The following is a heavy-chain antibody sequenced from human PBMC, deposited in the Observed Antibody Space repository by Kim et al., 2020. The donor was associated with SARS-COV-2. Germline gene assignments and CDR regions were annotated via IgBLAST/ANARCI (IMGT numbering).Heavy chain of an antibody. CDR3: AKDFYPLITMVRGGSFDY. Sequence: KGRFTISRDNAKNSLYLQMNSLRAEDTALYYCAKDFYPLITMVRGGSFDYWGQGTLVTVSS. D-gene: IGHD3-10*01. J-gene: IGHJ4*02. V-gene: IGHV3-9*01.